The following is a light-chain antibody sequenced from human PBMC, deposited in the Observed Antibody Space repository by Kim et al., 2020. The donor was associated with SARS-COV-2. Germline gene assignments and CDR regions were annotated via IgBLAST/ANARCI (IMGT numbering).Light chain of an antibody. V-gene: IGKV3-20*01. CDR1: QSVSSIY. Sequence: PGERASLSCRASQSVSSIYLGWYQQKPGQAPRLLIYAASSRATGIPDRFSGSGSGTDFTLTISRLEPEDVAVYYCQQDGSTPPYTFGQGTKLEI. CDR2: AAS. J-gene: IGKJ2*01. CDR3: QQDGSTPPYT.